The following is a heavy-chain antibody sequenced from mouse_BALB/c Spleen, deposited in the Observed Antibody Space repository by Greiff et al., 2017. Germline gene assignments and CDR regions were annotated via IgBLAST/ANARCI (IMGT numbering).Heavy chain of an antibody. CDR2: ISDGGSYT. J-gene: IGHJ4*01. Sequence: EVQVVESGGGLVKPGGSLKLSCAASGFTFSDYYMYWVRQTPEKRLEWVATISDGGSYTYYPDSVKGRFTISRDNAKNNLYLQMSSLKSEDTAMYYCARDRSGKGAMDYWGQGTSVTVSS. CDR3: ARDRSGKGAMDY. CDR1: GFTFSDYY. V-gene: IGHV5-4*02. D-gene: IGHD1-3*01.